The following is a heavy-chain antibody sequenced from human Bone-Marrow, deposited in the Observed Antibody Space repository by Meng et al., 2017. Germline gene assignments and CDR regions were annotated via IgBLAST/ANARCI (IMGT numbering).Heavy chain of an antibody. CDR1: DFNFKTFP. CDR3: ATLGGLSNSWYIDY. CDR2: ITAGGENT. J-gene: IGHJ4*01. D-gene: IGHD2/OR15-2a*01. Sequence: GESLKISCVGSDFNFKTFPMSWVRLAPGKGLEWVSSITAGGENTYYGDSVQGHFTVSRDNSENTVYLQMNSLRAEDTAVYYCATLGGLSNSWYIDYWGQGTLVTVSS. V-gene: IGHV3-23*02.